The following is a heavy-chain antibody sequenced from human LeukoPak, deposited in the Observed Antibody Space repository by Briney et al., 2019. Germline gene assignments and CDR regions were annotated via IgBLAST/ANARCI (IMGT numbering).Heavy chain of an antibody. CDR1: GYTFTSYD. CDR2: MNPNSGNT. Sequence: ASVKVSCKASGYTFTSYDINWVRQATGQGLEWKGWMNPNSGNTGYAQKFQGRVTMTRNTSISTAYMELSSLRSEDTAVYYCARGGKYSSSWYRDYNWFDPWGQGTLVTVSS. J-gene: IGHJ5*02. CDR3: ARGGKYSSSWYRDYNWFDP. D-gene: IGHD6-13*01. V-gene: IGHV1-8*01.